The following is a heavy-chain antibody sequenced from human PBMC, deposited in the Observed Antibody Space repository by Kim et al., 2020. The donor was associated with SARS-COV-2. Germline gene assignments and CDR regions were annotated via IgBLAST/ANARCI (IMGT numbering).Heavy chain of an antibody. Sequence: YAGPVKGRFTISRDDSKNTLYLQMNSLKTDDTAVHYWTTASLRWFGELCYWGQGTLVTVSS. J-gene: IGHJ4*02. V-gene: IGHV3-15*01. CDR3: TTASLRWFGELCY. D-gene: IGHD3-10*01.